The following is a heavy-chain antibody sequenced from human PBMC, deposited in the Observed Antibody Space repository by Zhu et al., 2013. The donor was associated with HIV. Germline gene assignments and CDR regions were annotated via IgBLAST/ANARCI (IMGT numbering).Heavy chain of an antibody. V-gene: IGHV1-18*01. CDR2: ISVNNGDT. Sequence: QVQLLQSGPEVTKPGASVKVSCKASGFTFGNYGITWVRQAPGQGLEWMGWISVNNGDTHYGKAGVTMTTDTSTSTAYMELRSLRSDDTAVYYCARVRDNSGHSSIRYFDLWGLAPWSLSPQ. CDR3: ARVRDNSGHSSIRYFDL. J-gene: IGHJ2*01. D-gene: IGHD3-22*01. CDR1: GFTFGNYG.